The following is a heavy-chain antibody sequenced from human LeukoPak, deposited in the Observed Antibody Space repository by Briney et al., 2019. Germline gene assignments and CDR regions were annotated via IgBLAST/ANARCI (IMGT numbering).Heavy chain of an antibody. CDR2: IYPTSANT. CDR1: GYTFTPYY. Sequence: ASLKVSCKAYGYTFTPYYMHWVRQAPGQGVGWRGIIYPTSANTRNAQKFQGRVTMTRDTSTSTVYMELSSLTPEDTAVYYCARDQRGGRISWYSHFDFWGQGTLVTVSS. J-gene: IGHJ4*02. D-gene: IGHD6-13*01. V-gene: IGHV1-46*01. CDR3: ARDQRGGRISWYSHFDF.